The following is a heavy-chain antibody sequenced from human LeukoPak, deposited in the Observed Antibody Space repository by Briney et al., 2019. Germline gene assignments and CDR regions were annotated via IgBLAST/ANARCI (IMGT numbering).Heavy chain of an antibody. Sequence: PGGSLRLSCAASGFTFSSYGMHWVRQAPGKGLEWVAVISYDGSNKYYADSVKGRFTISRDNSKNTLYLQMNSLRAEDTAVYYCAKDTYYYGSGSYYNEVIGAFDIWGQGTMVTVSS. D-gene: IGHD3-10*01. CDR3: AKDTYYYGSGSYYNEVIGAFDI. CDR2: ISYDGSNK. CDR1: GFTFSSYG. J-gene: IGHJ3*02. V-gene: IGHV3-30*18.